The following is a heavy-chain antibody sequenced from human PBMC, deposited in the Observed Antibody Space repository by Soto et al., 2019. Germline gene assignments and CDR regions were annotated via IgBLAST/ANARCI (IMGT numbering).Heavy chain of an antibody. Sequence: GGSLRLSCAASGFTFSSYDMHWVRQATGKGLEWVSAIGTAGDTYYSGSVKGRFTISRENAKNSLYLQMNSLRAGDTAVYYCARASDANTQYYFDYWGQGTLVTVSS. CDR1: GFTFSSYD. CDR3: ARASDANTQYYFDY. CDR2: IGTAGDT. J-gene: IGHJ4*02. D-gene: IGHD5-18*01. V-gene: IGHV3-13*04.